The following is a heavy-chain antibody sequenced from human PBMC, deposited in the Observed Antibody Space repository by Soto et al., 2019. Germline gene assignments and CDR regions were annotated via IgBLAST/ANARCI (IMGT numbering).Heavy chain of an antibody. CDR2: IYSSGST. J-gene: IGHJ4*02. Sequence: TLSLTCSVSGTSIGSSGYYWTWIRQRPGEGLEWIGYIYSSGSTHYNPSLKSRVTISFDTSKNQLSLELNSVTAADTAVYYCARNPYVDLKYFDSWGQGTLVTVSS. V-gene: IGHV4-31*03. D-gene: IGHD3-16*01. CDR1: GTSIGSSGYY. CDR3: ARNPYVDLKYFDS.